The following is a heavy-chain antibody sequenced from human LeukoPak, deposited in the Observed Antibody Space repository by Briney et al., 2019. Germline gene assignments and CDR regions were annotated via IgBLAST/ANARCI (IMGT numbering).Heavy chain of an antibody. Sequence: PGGSLRLSCAASALTFSSYAMSWVRQAPGKGLEWVSAISGSGGSTYYADSVKGRFTISRDNAKNSLYLQMNSLRDEDTAVYYCARESAYAFWYWGQGTLVAVSS. CDR1: ALTFSSYA. J-gene: IGHJ4*02. D-gene: IGHD3-3*01. CDR2: ISGSGGST. V-gene: IGHV3-23*01. CDR3: ARESAYAFWY.